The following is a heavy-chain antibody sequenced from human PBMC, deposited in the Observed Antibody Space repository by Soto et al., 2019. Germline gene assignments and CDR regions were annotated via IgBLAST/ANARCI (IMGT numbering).Heavy chain of an antibody. CDR3: EVTSGY. D-gene: IGHD2-21*02. CDR2: VSPDFGNA. Sequence: GASVKVSCKTSGYTFTDYDINWVRQATGQGLEWMGWVSPDFGNAGYAQQFQGRVTMTTNTSTSTAYMELTSLTSDDTAVYYCEVTSGYWGQGTMVTVSS. CDR1: GYTFTDYD. J-gene: IGHJ4*02. V-gene: IGHV1-8*01.